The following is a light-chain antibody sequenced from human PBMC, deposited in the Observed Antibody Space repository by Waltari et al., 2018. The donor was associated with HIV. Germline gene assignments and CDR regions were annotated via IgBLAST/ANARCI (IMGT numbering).Light chain of an antibody. Sequence: QSVLTQPPSASGTPGQRVTISCSGSSSNLGSNYGYWYQQLPGTAPKLLIYRNNQRPSGVPVRFSGSKSGTSASLAISGLRSEDEADYYCAAWDDSLSGYVFGTGTKVTVL. CDR2: RNN. CDR3: AAWDDSLSGYV. J-gene: IGLJ1*01. V-gene: IGLV1-47*01. CDR1: SSNLGSNY.